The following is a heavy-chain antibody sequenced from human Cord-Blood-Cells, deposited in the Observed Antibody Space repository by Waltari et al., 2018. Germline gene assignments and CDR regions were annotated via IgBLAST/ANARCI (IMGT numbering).Heavy chain of an antibody. Sequence: EVQLVESGGGLVQPGGSLRLSCAASGFTFSSYWMSWVRQAPGKRREWVANIKQDGSEKYYVDSVKGRFTISRDNAKNSLYLQMNSLRAEDTAVYYCARGISSSSFDYWGQGTLVTVSS. J-gene: IGHJ4*02. CDR1: GFTFSSYW. D-gene: IGHD6-13*01. CDR3: ARGISSSSFDY. CDR2: IKQDGSEK. V-gene: IGHV3-7*01.